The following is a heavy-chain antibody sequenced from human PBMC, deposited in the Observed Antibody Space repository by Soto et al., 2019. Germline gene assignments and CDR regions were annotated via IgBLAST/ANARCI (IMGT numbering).Heavy chain of an antibody. Sequence: GGSLRLSCAASGFTFSDYYMSWIRQAPGKGLEWVSYISSSGSTIYYADSVKGRFTISRDNAKNSLYLQMNSLRAEDTAVYYCARDGLNLGRHYDFWSGPIIELDVWGQGT. D-gene: IGHD3-3*01. J-gene: IGHJ6*02. CDR1: GFTFSDYY. V-gene: IGHV3-11*01. CDR2: ISSSGSTI. CDR3: ARDGLNLGRHYDFWSGPIIELDV.